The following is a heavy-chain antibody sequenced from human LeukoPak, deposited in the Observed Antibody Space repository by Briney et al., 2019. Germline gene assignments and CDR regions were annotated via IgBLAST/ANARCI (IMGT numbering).Heavy chain of an antibody. CDR3: AKVYSGAREGRDDAFDI. J-gene: IGHJ3*02. CDR1: RFILSNYA. CDR2: ISGSGGCT. Sequence: GGSLSLSCVASRFILSNYALRWVRQAPGKGLEWVSAISGSGGCTYYPDSVKGRFTISRDNSKSTVNLKMKSLRAVNTAVDDCAKVYSGAREGRDDAFDIWGQGTMVTVSS. D-gene: IGHD5-24*01. V-gene: IGHV3-23*01.